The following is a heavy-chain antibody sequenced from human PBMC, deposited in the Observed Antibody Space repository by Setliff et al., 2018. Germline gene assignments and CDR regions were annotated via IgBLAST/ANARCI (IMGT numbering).Heavy chain of an antibody. D-gene: IGHD4-17*01. V-gene: IGHV4-59*08. J-gene: IGHJ3*02. CDR3: ARHGNDYGDYDDAFDI. CDR2: IYYSGRT. CDR1: GGSISTYY. Sequence: PSETLSLTCTVSGGSISTYYWSWIRQPPGKGLEWIGYIYYSGRTNYNPSLRSRVTISVDTSKNQFSLKVSSVTAADTAVYYCARHGNDYGDYDDAFDIWGQGTMVTVSS.